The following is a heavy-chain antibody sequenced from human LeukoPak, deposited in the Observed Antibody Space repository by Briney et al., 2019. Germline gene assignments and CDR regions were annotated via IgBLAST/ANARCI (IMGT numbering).Heavy chain of an antibody. CDR1: GFTFSSYA. CDR3: PTNYDSSVGAFDI. D-gene: IGHD3-22*01. CDR2: ISYDGSNK. V-gene: IGHV3-30*04. Sequence: PGGSLRLSCAASGFTFSSYAMHWVRQAPGKGLEWVAVISYDGSNKYYADSVKGRFTISRDNSKNTLYLQMNSLRAEDTAVYYCPTNYDSSVGAFDIWGQGTMVTVSS. J-gene: IGHJ3*02.